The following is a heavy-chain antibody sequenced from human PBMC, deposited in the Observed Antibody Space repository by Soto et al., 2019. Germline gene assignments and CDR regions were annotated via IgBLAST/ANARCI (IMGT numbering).Heavy chain of an antibody. Sequence: PGGSLRLSCAASGFTFSSYAMHWVRQAPGKGLEWVAVISYDGSNKYYADSVKGRFTISRDNSKNTLYLQMNSLRAEDTAVYYCARDRRDGYNMGWYFDLWG. V-gene: IGHV3-30-3*01. D-gene: IGHD5-12*01. CDR1: GFTFSSYA. CDR3: ARDRRDGYNMGWYFDL. J-gene: IGHJ2*01. CDR2: ISYDGSNK.